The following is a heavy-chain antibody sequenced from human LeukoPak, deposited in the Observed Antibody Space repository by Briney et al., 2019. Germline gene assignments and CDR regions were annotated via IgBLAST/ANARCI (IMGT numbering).Heavy chain of an antibody. V-gene: IGHV3-30*04. CDR3: ARGSNGDYYVY. CDR2: LSSAGSHE. Sequence: PGTSLRLSCAASGFTLSSYNMHWVRQAPGKGLESVALLSSAGSHEYYADSMKGRFTISRDNAKNTLYLQMDTLGADDTAVYYCARGSNGDYYVYWGQGTLVTVSS. CDR1: GFTLSSYN. D-gene: IGHD4-17*01. J-gene: IGHJ4*02.